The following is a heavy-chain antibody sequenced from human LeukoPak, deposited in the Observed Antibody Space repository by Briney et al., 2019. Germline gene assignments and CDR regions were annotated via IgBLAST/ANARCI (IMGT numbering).Heavy chain of an antibody. CDR3: ARDTGGPIAVAGIGY. J-gene: IGHJ4*02. CDR1: GFTFSSYA. D-gene: IGHD6-19*01. V-gene: IGHV3-30-3*01. CDR2: ISYDGSNK. Sequence: GGSLRLSCAASGFTFSSYAMHWVRQAPGKGLEWVAVISYDGSNKYYADSVKGRFTISRDNSKNTLYLQMNSLRAEDTAVYYCARDTGGPIAVAGIGYWGQGTLVTVSS.